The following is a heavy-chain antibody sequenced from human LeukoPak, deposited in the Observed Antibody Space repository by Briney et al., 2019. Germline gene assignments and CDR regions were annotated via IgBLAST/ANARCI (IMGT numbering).Heavy chain of an antibody. V-gene: IGHV4-59*01. CDR2: IYYSGST. CDR3: ARELEIDAFDI. Sequence: SETLSLTCTVSGGSNSSYYWSWIRQPPGKGLEWIGYIYYSGSTNYNPSLKSRVTISVDTSKNQFSLKLSSVTAADTAVYYCARELEIDAFDIWGQGTMVTVSS. CDR1: GGSNSSYY. J-gene: IGHJ3*02. D-gene: IGHD1-1*01.